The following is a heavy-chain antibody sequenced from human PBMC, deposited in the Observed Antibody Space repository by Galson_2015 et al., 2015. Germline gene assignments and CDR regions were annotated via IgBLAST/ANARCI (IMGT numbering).Heavy chain of an antibody. D-gene: IGHD1-26*01. J-gene: IGHJ6*02. CDR2: INAGNGNT. Sequence: SVKVSCKASGYTFTSYGISWVRQAPGQGLEWMGWINAGNGNTKYSQKFQGRVTITRDTSASTAYMELSSLRSEDTAVYYCARDGDRQPQWELLLRYYYYCMDVWGHGTPVTASS. V-gene: IGHV1-3*01. CDR3: ARDGDRQPQWELLLRYYYYCMDV. CDR1: GYTFTSYG.